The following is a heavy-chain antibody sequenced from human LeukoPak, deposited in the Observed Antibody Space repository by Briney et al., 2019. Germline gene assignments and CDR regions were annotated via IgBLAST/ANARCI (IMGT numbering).Heavy chain of an antibody. CDR2: IYTSGST. CDR1: GGSISSYY. J-gene: IGHJ4*02. Sequence: SETLSLTCTVSGGSISSYYWSWIRQPAGKGLEWIGRIYTSGSTNYNPSPKSRVTMSVDTSKNQFSLKLSSVTAADTAVYYCARAYCSGGSCYGYALDYWGQGTLVTVSS. CDR3: ARAYCSGGSCYGYALDY. D-gene: IGHD2-15*01. V-gene: IGHV4-4*07.